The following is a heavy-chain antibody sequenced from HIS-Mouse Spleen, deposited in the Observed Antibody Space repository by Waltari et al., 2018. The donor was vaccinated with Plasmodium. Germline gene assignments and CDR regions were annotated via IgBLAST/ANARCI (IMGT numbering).Heavy chain of an antibody. V-gene: IGHV3-7*01. Sequence: EVQLVESGGGLVQPGGSLRLSCAASGFTFSSYWMSLVSQAPGKGLEGGANIKRDGSEKYYVDSVKGRFTISRDNAKNSLYLQMNSLRAEETAVYYCASSWYWYFDLWGRGTLVTVSS. CDR3: ASSWYWYFDL. J-gene: IGHJ2*01. CDR2: IKRDGSEK. D-gene: IGHD6-13*01. CDR1: GFTFSSYW.